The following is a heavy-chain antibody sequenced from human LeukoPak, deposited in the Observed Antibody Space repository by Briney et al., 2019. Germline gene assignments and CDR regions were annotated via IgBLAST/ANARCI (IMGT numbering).Heavy chain of an antibody. CDR1: GDSFSGYY. CDR2: INHSGST. CDR3: ARGRCSSTSCYTKGYSWFDP. D-gene: IGHD2-2*02. Sequence: PSETLSLTCAVYGDSFSGYYWSWIRQPPGKGLEWIGEINHSGSTNYNPSLKSRVTISVDTSKNQFSLKLSSVTAADTAVYYCARGRCSSTSCYTKGYSWFDPWGQGTLVTVSS. J-gene: IGHJ5*02. V-gene: IGHV4-34*01.